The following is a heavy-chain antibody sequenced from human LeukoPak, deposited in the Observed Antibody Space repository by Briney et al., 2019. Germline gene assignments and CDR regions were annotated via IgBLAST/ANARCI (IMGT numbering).Heavy chain of an antibody. D-gene: IGHD2-21*02. CDR3: ARNPSLHIVVVAAIDY. Sequence: SETLSLTCTVSGDSISSSSYYWGWIRQPPGKGLEWIGNINYSGRTYYNPSLKSRVTISVDTSKNQFSLKLSSVTAADTAVYYCARNPSLHIVVVAAIDYWGLGTLVTVSS. J-gene: IGHJ4*02. CDR1: GDSISSSSYY. V-gene: IGHV4-39*01. CDR2: INYSGRT.